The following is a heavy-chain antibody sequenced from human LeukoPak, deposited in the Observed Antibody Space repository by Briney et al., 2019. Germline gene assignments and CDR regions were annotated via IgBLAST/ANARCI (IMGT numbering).Heavy chain of an antibody. CDR3: ARGRLGYCSSTSCYHYGVYYYYYYGMDV. J-gene: IGHJ6*02. Sequence: ASVKVSCKVSGYTLTELSMHWVRQAPGKGLEWMGGFDPEDGETIYAQKFQGRVTMTEDTSTDTAYMELSSLRSEDTAVYYCARGRLGYCSSTSCYHYGVYYYYYYGMDVWGQGTTVTVSS. CDR2: FDPEDGET. CDR1: GYTLTELS. D-gene: IGHD2-2*01. V-gene: IGHV1-24*01.